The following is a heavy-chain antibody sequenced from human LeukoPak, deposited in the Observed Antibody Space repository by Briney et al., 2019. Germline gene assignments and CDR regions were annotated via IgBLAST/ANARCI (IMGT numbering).Heavy chain of an antibody. J-gene: IGHJ6*02. CDR1: GGTFSSYA. CDR3: ARVGRTTIFGVVTPYYYYYYGMDV. CDR2: IIPIFGTA. D-gene: IGHD3-3*01. Sequence: GASVKVSCKASGGTFSSYAISWVRQAPGQGLEWMGGIIPIFGTANYAQKFQGRVTITADGSTSTAYMELSSLRSEDTAVYYCARVGRTTIFGVVTPYYYYYYGMDVWGQGTTVTVSS. V-gene: IGHV1-69*13.